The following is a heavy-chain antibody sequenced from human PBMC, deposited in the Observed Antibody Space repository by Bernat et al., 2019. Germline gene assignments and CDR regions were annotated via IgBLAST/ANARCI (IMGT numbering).Heavy chain of an antibody. Sequence: QVQLQESGPGLVKPSETPSLTCTVSGGSISSYYWSWIRQPPGNGLEWIGYIYYSGSTNYTPSLKSRVTISVDTSKNQSSLKLSFVTAADTAVYSCARAPAIYSGGGYSFDYWGQGTLVTVSS. CDR1: GGSISSYY. J-gene: IGHJ4*02. V-gene: IGHV4-59*01. CDR3: ARAPAIYSGGGYSFDY. CDR2: IYYSGST. D-gene: IGHD6-19*01.